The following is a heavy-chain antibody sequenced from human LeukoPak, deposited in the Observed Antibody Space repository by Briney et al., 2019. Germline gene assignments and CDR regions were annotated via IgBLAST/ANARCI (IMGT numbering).Heavy chain of an antibody. V-gene: IGHV4-34*01. D-gene: IGHD6-13*01. CDR2: INHSGST. CDR1: GGSFSGYY. CDR3: ARQGPGIAAAGTVPSFWFDP. Sequence: PSETLSLTCAVYGGSFSGYYWSWIRQPPGKGLEWIGEINHSGSTNYNPSLKSRVTISVDTSKNQFSLKLSSVTAADTAVYYCARQGPGIAAAGTVPSFWFDPWGQGTLVTVSS. J-gene: IGHJ5*02.